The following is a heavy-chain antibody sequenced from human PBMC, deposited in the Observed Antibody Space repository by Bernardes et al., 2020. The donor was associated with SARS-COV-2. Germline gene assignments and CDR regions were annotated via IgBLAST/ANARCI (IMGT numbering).Heavy chain of an antibody. CDR1: GGSISSTSHY. J-gene: IGHJ4*02. Sequence: SETLSLTCTVSGGSISSTSHYWAWIRQPPGKGLEWMGSIGSLYYSCNTYYRPSLRGRITISMDTSKNQFSLKLTSVTAADTAVYYCTRGFTSTSEYWGQGTLITVSS. CDR2: LYYSCNT. CDR3: TRGFTSTSEY. D-gene: IGHD2-2*01. V-gene: IGHV4-39*07.